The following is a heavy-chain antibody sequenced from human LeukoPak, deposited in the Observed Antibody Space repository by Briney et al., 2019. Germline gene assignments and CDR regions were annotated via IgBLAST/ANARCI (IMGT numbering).Heavy chain of an antibody. J-gene: IGHJ4*02. Sequence: PSETLSLTCTVSGGSISSYYWSWIRQPAGKGLEWIGRISSSGSTDYNPSLKSRVTMSVDTSKTQFSLKLSSATAADTAVYYCAREGRSSTPGYWGQGTLVTVSS. CDR3: AREGRSSTPGY. CDR2: ISSSGST. CDR1: GGSISSYY. D-gene: IGHD2-15*01. V-gene: IGHV4-4*07.